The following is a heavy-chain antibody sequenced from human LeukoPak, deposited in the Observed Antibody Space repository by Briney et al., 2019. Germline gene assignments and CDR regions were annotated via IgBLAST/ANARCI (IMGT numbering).Heavy chain of an antibody. J-gene: IGHJ5*02. CDR2: IYHSGST. Sequence: SETLSLTCTVSGYSFSSGYYWGWIRPPPGKGLEWIGSIYHSGSTYYNPSLKSRVTISVDTSKNQFSLKLSSVTAADTAVYYCARGRYCSGSSCYRWDNWFDPWGQGTLVTVSS. D-gene: IGHD2-15*01. CDR1: GYSFSSGYY. CDR3: ARGRYCSGSSCYRWDNWFDP. V-gene: IGHV4-38-2*02.